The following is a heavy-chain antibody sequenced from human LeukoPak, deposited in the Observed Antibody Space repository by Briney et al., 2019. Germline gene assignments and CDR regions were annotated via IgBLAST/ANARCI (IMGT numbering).Heavy chain of an antibody. CDR2: IYPGDSDT. Sequence: GESLKISCKGSGYSFTSYWIGWVRQMPGKGLEWMGIIYPGDSDTRYSPSFQGQVTISADKSISTAYLQWSSLKASDTAMYYCARRAISYGGNSASPALYYFDYWGQGTLVTVSS. J-gene: IGHJ4*02. CDR1: GYSFTSYW. CDR3: ARRAISYGGNSASPALYYFDY. V-gene: IGHV5-51*01. D-gene: IGHD4-23*01.